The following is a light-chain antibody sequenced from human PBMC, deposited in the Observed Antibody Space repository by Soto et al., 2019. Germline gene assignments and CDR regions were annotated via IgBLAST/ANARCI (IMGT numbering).Light chain of an antibody. CDR3: CSYTSSNTRV. V-gene: IGLV2-14*03. CDR2: DVS. CDR1: SSDIGRYNY. J-gene: IGLJ1*01. Sequence: QSALTQPASVSGSPGQSITISCTGTSSDIGRYNYVSWYQQHPGKPPKLMICDVSNRPSGVSNRFSGSKSGSTASLAISGLQAEDDAYYYCCSYTSSNTRVFGTGTQLTVL.